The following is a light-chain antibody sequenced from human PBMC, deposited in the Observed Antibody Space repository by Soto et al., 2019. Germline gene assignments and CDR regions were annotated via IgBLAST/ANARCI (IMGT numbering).Light chain of an antibody. CDR2: EVS. V-gene: IGKV2-30*02. Sequence: LLTQSPLSLPVTLGRPASLSCRSSQSLIHSGGNTYLAWFQQRPGQPPRLLLYEVSKRDSGVPDRFSGSGSGTDFTLKISRVEAEDVGVYYCMQGSQWPITFGQGTKVDIK. CDR1: QSLIHSGGNTY. CDR3: MQGSQWPIT. J-gene: IGKJ1*01.